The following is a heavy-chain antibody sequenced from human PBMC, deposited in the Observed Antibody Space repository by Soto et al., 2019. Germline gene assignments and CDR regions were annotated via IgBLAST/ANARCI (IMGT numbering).Heavy chain of an antibody. V-gene: IGHV3-23*01. Sequence: GGSRRLSCAASGFTFSMFAMGWVRQAPGKCLEWVSSIVGGGDDTYYADSVKVRFTISRDNSKNTLFLQMNSLRAEDTAVYYCAKDRMDHNSVWDPFDIWGPGTMVTVSS. CDR1: GFTFSMFA. CDR3: AKDRMDHNSVWDPFDI. D-gene: IGHD1-20*01. CDR2: IVGGGDDT. J-gene: IGHJ3*02.